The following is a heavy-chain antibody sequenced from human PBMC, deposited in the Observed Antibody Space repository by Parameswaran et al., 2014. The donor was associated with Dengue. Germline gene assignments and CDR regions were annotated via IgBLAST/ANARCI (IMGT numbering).Heavy chain of an antibody. J-gene: IGHJ6*03. CDR2: ISSSGSTI. D-gene: IGHD3-9*01. V-gene: IGHV3-48*03. CDR3: ARARNLGYFDWLPRSHYYYYYMDV. Sequence: KWIRQPPGKGLEWVSYISSSGSTIYYADSVKGRFTISRDNAKNSLYLQMNSLRAEDTAVYYCARARNLGYFDWLPRSHYYYYYMDVWGKGTTVTVSS.